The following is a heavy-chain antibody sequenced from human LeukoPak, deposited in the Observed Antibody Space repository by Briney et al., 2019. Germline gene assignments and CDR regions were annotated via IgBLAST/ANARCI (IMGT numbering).Heavy chain of an antibody. D-gene: IGHD3-9*01. V-gene: IGHV4-39*01. CDR2: IYYSGST. CDR3: ARHNEAYYDILTGYYRPWDY. CDR1: GGSISSSSCY. J-gene: IGHJ4*02. Sequence: SETLSLTCTVSGGSISSSSCYWGWTRQPPGKGLEWIGSIYYSGSTYYNPSLKSRVTISVDTSKNQFSLKLSSVTAADTAVYYCARHNEAYYDILTGYYRPWDYWGQGTLVTVSS.